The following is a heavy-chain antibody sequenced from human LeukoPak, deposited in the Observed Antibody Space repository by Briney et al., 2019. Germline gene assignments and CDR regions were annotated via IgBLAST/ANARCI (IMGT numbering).Heavy chain of an antibody. J-gene: IGHJ3*02. CDR3: ARHLFLAKYGDYLYYAFDI. V-gene: IGHV4-59*08. Sequence: SETLSLTCAVYGGSFSGYYWSWIRQPPGKGLEWIGYIYYSGSTNYNPSLKSRVTISVDTSKNQFSLKLSSVTAADTAVYYCARHLFLAKYGDYLYYAFDIWGQGTMVTVSS. D-gene: IGHD4-17*01. CDR2: IYYSGST. CDR1: GGSFSGYY.